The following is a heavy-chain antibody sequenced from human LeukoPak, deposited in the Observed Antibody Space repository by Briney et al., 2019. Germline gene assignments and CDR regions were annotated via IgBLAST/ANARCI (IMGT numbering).Heavy chain of an antibody. J-gene: IGHJ4*02. V-gene: IGHV4-59*08. CDR3: ARAVSGRFDY. Sequence: SETLSLTCTVSGGSMSPYHWGWIRQPPGKGLEWTGYIYYSGSTNYNPSLKSRVTISVDTSKNRFSLKLSSVTAADTAIYYCARAVSGRFDYWGQGTLVTVSS. CDR2: IYYSGST. CDR1: GGSMSPYH. D-gene: IGHD6-19*01.